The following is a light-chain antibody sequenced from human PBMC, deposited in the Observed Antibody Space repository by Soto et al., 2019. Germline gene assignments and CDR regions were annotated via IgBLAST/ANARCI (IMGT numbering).Light chain of an antibody. CDR2: GAS. Sequence: EIVMTQSPATLSVSPGERATLSCRASQSISSNLAWYQQKPGQAPRLLIYGASARATGIPARFSGSRSGTEFTLTISSLQSEDSAVYYCQQYTNWPLTFGQGTELEIK. CDR1: QSISSN. V-gene: IGKV3-15*01. CDR3: QQYTNWPLT. J-gene: IGKJ2*01.